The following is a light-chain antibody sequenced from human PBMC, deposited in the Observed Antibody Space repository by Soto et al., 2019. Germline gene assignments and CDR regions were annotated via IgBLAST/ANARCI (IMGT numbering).Light chain of an antibody. V-gene: IGKV1-5*03. Sequence: DIQITQSPSTLSASLVDRVTITCRASQTISSRLAWYQQKPGKAPKLLIYKASTLKSGVPSRFSDSGSGTEFTLTISSLQPDDFATYYCQNYNSYSEEFGQGTKVDIK. CDR2: KAS. CDR1: QTISSR. J-gene: IGKJ1*01. CDR3: QNYNSYSEE.